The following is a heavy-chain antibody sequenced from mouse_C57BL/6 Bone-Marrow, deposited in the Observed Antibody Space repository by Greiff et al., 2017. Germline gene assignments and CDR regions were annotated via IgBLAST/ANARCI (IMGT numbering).Heavy chain of an antibody. V-gene: IGHV1-85*01. J-gene: IGHJ1*03. CDR3: ARDYGVSYLYFDV. Sequence: QVQLQQSGPELVKPGASVKLSCKASGYTFTSYDINWVKQRHGKGLEWIGWIYPRDGSTKYNEKFKGKATLTVDTSSSTAYMELHSLTSEDSAVYFCARDYGVSYLYFDVWGTGTTVTVSS. D-gene: IGHD1-1*01. CDR1: GYTFTSYD. CDR2: IYPRDGST.